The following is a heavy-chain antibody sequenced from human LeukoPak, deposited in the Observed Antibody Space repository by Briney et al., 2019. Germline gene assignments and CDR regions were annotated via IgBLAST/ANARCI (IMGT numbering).Heavy chain of an antibody. CDR2: SRDKANSYST. Sequence: GGSLRLSCGASGFTLSDHYIDWVRQAPGKGLEWVGRSRDKANSYSTEYAASVKGRFTISRDGSKNSLYLQMNSLKTADTAVYYCAPLSPLDWGQGTLVTVSS. V-gene: IGHV3-72*01. CDR1: GFTLSDHY. CDR3: APLSPLD. J-gene: IGHJ4*02.